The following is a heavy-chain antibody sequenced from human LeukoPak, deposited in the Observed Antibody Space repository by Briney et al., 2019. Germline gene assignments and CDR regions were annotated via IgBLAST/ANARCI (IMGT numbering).Heavy chain of an antibody. D-gene: IGHD6-13*01. CDR1: GFSLSSIY. V-gene: IGHV3-53*01. Sequence: GGSLRLSCAASGFSLSSIYMSWVRQAPGKGLEWVSFIYSNGNTYYADSVKGRFTISRDSSKNTLFLQMNSLRAEDTAVYYCARDPLGYSTTWSLGYWGQGTLVTVSS. CDR3: ARDPLGYSTTWSLGY. CDR2: IYSNGNT. J-gene: IGHJ4*02.